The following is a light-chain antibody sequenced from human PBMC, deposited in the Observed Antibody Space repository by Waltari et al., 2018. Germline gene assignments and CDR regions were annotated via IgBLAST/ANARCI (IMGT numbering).Light chain of an antibody. Sequence: DIVLTQSPGTLSLSPGERASPSCRASQSITNNYLAWYQQIPGQAPNVLIYHASTRANGIPDRFSGSGSGTDFTLTISRLEPEDFAVYYCQKYGSTPRPFGGGTKVEIK. V-gene: IGKV3-20*01. CDR1: QSITNNY. CDR3: QKYGSTPRP. CDR2: HAS. J-gene: IGKJ4*01.